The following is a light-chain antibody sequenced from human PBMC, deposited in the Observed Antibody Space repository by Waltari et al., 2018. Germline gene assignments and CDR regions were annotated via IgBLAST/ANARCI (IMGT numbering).Light chain of an antibody. Sequence: QSVLTQAPSVSGTPGQRVTISCSGTNYNIGSGPVNWYQQVPGMSPKLLIYSNAQRPSGLPHRFSGSEAGTSASLAISGLQSEDEADYYCATWDGRVNGVLFGGGTKVTVL. V-gene: IGLV1-44*01. J-gene: IGLJ2*01. CDR2: SNA. CDR1: NYNIGSGP. CDR3: ATWDGRVNGVL.